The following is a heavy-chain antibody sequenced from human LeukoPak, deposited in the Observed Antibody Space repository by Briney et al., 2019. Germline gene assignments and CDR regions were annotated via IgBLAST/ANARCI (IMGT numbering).Heavy chain of an antibody. V-gene: IGHV3-30-3*02. CDR3: ANDFWSGPYYFDY. D-gene: IGHD3-3*01. Sequence: GGSLRLSCAASGLTFSSYAMHWVRQAPGKGLEWVAVISYDGSNKYYADSVKGRFTISRDNSKNTLYLQMNSLRAEDTAVYYCANDFWSGPYYFDYWGQGTLVTVSS. CDR2: ISYDGSNK. J-gene: IGHJ4*02. CDR1: GLTFSSYA.